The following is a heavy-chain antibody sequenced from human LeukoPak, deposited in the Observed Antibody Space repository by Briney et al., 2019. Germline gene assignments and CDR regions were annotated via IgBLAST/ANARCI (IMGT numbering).Heavy chain of an antibody. CDR3: AKSSRYYGSGSYLFDY. J-gene: IGHJ4*02. V-gene: IGHV3-23*01. CDR2: ISGSGGSP. D-gene: IGHD3-10*01. Sequence: KGXXXXXXISGSGGSPYYAHSVKGPFTISIDNSKNTLYLQMNSLRAEDTAVYYCAKSSRYYGSGSYLFDYWGQGTLVTVSS.